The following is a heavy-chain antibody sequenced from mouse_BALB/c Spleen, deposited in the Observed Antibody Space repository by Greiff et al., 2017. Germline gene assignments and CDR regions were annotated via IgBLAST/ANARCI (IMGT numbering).Heavy chain of an antibody. CDR2: IDPANGNT. Sequence: EVKLQESGAELVKPGASVKLSCTASGFNIKDTYMHWVKQRPEQGLEWIGRIDPANGNTKYDPKFQGKATITADTSSNTAYLQLSSLTSEDTAVYYCARDQYYAMDYWGQGTSVTVSS. CDR3: ARDQYYAMDY. CDR1: GFNIKDTY. J-gene: IGHJ4*01. V-gene: IGHV14-3*02.